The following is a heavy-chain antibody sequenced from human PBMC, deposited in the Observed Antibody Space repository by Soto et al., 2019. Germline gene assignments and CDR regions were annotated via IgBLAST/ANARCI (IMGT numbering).Heavy chain of an antibody. J-gene: IGHJ6*02. V-gene: IGHV3-33*01. CDR2: IWYDGRNK. CDR1: VFACSSYG. CDR3: ARGPKYMDV. Sequence: GGSLRLSCAAPVFACSSYGMHWVRQAPGKGLEWVAVIWYDGRNKSYADSVKGRFTISIDKSKNTLDLQMNSLRAEDAAVYYCARGPKYMDVWGQGTTVTVSS.